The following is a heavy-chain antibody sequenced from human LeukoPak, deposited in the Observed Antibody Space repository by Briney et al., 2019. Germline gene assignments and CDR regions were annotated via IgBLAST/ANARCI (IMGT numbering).Heavy chain of an antibody. CDR3: ARDEWGYDSSGYYYGGFDY. D-gene: IGHD3-22*01. Sequence: PGGSLRLSCAASAFTFRTYGMHWVRQAPGKGLEWVANIKQDGSEKYYVDSVKGRFTISRDNAKNSLYLQMNSLRAEDTAVYYCARDEWGYDSSGYYYGGFDYWGQGTLVTVSS. CDR2: IKQDGSEK. J-gene: IGHJ4*02. CDR1: AFTFRTYG. V-gene: IGHV3-7*01.